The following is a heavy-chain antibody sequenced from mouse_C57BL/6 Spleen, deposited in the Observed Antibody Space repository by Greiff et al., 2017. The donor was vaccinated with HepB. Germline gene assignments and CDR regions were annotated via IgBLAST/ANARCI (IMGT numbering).Heavy chain of an antibody. CDR3: ARWGTTVKNYAMDY. CDR2: IYPGSGST. Sequence: QVQLQQSGAELVKPGASVKMSCKASGYTFTSYWITWVKQRPGQGLEWIGDIYPGSGSTNYNEKFKSKATLTVDTSSSTAYMQLSSLTSEDSAVYYCARWGTTVKNYAMDYWGQGTSVTVSS. J-gene: IGHJ4*01. D-gene: IGHD1-1*01. V-gene: IGHV1-55*01. CDR1: GYTFTSYW.